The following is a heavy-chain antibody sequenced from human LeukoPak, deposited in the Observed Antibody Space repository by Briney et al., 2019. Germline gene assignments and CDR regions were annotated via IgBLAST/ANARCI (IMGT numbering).Heavy chain of an antibody. CDR3: ATAYGSGPPIDY. Sequence: ASVKVSCKVSGYTLTELSMHWVRQAPGKGLEWMGGFDPEDGETIYAQKFQGRVTMTEDTSTDTAYMELSSLRSEDTAVYYCATAYGSGPPIDYWGQGTLVTVSS. J-gene: IGHJ4*02. V-gene: IGHV1-24*01. CDR2: FDPEDGET. CDR1: GYTLTELS. D-gene: IGHD3-10*01.